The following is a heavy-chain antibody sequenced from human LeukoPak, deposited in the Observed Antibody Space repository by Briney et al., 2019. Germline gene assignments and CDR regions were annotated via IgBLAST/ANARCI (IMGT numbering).Heavy chain of an antibody. Sequence: SETLSLTCTVSGGSTSNYYWSWIRQPPGKGLEWIGYFFYSGSTNYNPSLKSRVTISVDTSKNQFSLKLTSVTAADTAVYYCARGAITMVRGGVDSWGQGTLVTVSS. CDR3: ARGAITMVRGGVDS. CDR2: FFYSGST. J-gene: IGHJ4*02. V-gene: IGHV4-59*01. CDR1: GGSTSNYY. D-gene: IGHD3-10*01.